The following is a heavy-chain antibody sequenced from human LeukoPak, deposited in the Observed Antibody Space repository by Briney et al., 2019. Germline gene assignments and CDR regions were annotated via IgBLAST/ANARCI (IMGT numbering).Heavy chain of an antibody. CDR2: ISSSSSYI. CDR1: GFTFSSYS. Sequence: PGGSLRLSCAASGFTFSSYSMNWVRQAPGKGLEWVSSISSSSSYIYYADSVKGRFTISRDNAKNSLFLQMNSLRAEDTAVYYCARGWALAGNPNWFDPWGQGTLVTVSS. J-gene: IGHJ5*02. D-gene: IGHD6-19*01. V-gene: IGHV3-21*01. CDR3: ARGWALAGNPNWFDP.